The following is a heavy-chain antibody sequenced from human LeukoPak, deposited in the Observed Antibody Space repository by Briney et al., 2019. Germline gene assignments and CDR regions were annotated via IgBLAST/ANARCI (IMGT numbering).Heavy chain of an antibody. J-gene: IGHJ4*02. CDR1: GYTFTSYY. V-gene: IGHV1-46*01. D-gene: IGHD1-26*01. CDR3: ARVEIGNGGSYGGPTGYFDY. CDR2: INPSGGST. Sequence: GASVKVSCKASGYTFTSYYMHWVRQAPGQGLEWMGIINPSGGSTSYAQKFQGRVTMTRGTSTSTVYMELSSLRSEDTAVYYCARVEIGNGGSYGGPTGYFDYWGQGTLVTVSS.